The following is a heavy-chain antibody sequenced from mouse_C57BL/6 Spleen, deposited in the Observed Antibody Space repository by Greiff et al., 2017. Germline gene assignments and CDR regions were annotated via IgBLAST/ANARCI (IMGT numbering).Heavy chain of an antibody. Sequence: QVQLQQSGPELVKPGASVKISCKASGYAFSSSWMNWVKQRPGKGLEWIGRIYPGDGDTNSNGKFKGKATLTADKSSSTAYLQLSSRTSEDSAVYFCARAEIYYDYGPFAYWGQGTLVTVSA. CDR1: GYAFSSSW. D-gene: IGHD2-4*01. CDR2: IYPGDGDT. J-gene: IGHJ3*01. CDR3: ARAEIYYDYGPFAY. V-gene: IGHV1-82*01.